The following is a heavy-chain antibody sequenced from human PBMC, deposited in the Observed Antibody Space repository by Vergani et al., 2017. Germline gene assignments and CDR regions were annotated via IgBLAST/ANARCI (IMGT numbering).Heavy chain of an antibody. D-gene: IGHD2-15*01. J-gene: IGHJ1*01. Sequence: EVQLVESGGGLVQPGGSLRLSCAASGFTVSSNYMSWVRQAPGKGLEWVSVIYSGGSTYYADSVKGRFTISRDNSKNTLYLQMNSLRAEDTALYYCAKDSNSAEYFQHWGQGTLVTVSS. V-gene: IGHV3-66*02. CDR1: GFTVSSNY. CDR3: AKDSNSAEYFQH. CDR2: IYSGGST.